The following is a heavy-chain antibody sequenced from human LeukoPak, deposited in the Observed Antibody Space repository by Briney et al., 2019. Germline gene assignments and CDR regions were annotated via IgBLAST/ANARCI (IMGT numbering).Heavy chain of an antibody. V-gene: IGHV3-7*01. CDR1: GFTFSSYW. CDR2: IKQDGSEK. Sequence: PGGSLRLSCAASGFTFSSYWMSWVRQAPGKGLEWVANIKQDGSEKYYVDSVKGRFTISRDNAKNSLYLQMNSLRAEDTAVYYCARGYYYDSSGSDYWGQGTLVTVSS. CDR3: ARGYYYDSSGSDY. J-gene: IGHJ4*02. D-gene: IGHD3-22*01.